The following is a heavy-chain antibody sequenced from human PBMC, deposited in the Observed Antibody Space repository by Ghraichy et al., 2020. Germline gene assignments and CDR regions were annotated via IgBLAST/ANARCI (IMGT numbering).Heavy chain of an antibody. CDR1: GYTFTSYD. J-gene: IGHJ5*02. CDR2: MNPNSGNT. Sequence: ASLKVSCKASGYTFTSYDINWVRQATGQGLEWMGWMNPNSGNTGYAQKFQGRVTMTRNTSISTAYMELSSLRSEDTAVYYCARGPLYDYVWGSYRPADWFDPWGQGTLVTVSS. CDR3: ARGPLYDYVWGSYRPADWFDP. D-gene: IGHD3-16*02. V-gene: IGHV1-8*01.